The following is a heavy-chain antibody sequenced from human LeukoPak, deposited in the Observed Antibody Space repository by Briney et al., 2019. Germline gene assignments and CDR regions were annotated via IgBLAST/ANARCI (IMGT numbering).Heavy chain of an antibody. V-gene: IGHV4-34*01. Sequence: SETLSLTCAVYGGSFCGYYWSWIRQPPGKGLEWIGEINHSGSTNYNPSLKSRVTISVDTSKNQFSLKLSSVTAADTAVYYCARDQPYQLFPPYYYYYGMDVWGQGTTVTVSS. D-gene: IGHD2-2*01. CDR1: GGSFCGYY. CDR3: ARDQPYQLFPPYYYYYGMDV. J-gene: IGHJ6*02. CDR2: INHSGST.